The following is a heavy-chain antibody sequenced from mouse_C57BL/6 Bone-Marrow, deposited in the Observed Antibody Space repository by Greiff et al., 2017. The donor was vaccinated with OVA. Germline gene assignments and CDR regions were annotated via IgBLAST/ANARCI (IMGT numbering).Heavy chain of an antibody. D-gene: IGHD1-1*01. Sequence: EVKLVESGGGLVHPGGSMKLSCVASGFTFSNYWMNWVRQSPEKGLEWVAQIRLKSDNYATHYAESVKGRFTISRDDSKSSVYLQMNNLRAEDTGIYYCTGGYYYGSRAFDYWGQGTTLTVSS. CDR1: GFTFSNYW. CDR2: IRLKSDNYAT. V-gene: IGHV6-3*01. CDR3: TGGYYYGSRAFDY. J-gene: IGHJ2*01.